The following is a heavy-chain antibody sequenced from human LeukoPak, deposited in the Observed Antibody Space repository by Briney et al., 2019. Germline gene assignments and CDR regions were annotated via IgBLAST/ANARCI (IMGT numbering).Heavy chain of an antibody. D-gene: IGHD2-2*01. V-gene: IGHV1-2*02. CDR1: GYTFTGYY. Sequence: ASVKVSCKASGYTFTGYYMHWVRQAPGQGLEWMGWINPNSGGTNYAQKFQGRVTMTRDTSTSTAYMELSRLRSDDTAVYYCARDRGVVPAAITWYFDLWGRGTLVTVSS. J-gene: IGHJ2*01. CDR2: INPNSGGT. CDR3: ARDRGVVPAAITWYFDL.